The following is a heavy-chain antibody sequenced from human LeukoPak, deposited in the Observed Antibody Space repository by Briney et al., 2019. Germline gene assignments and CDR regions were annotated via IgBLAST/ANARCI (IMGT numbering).Heavy chain of an antibody. D-gene: IGHD5-18*01. CDR1: GYSFTSYW. CDR3: ARHGVYSYGLEL. Sequence: GESLKISCQGSGYSFTSYWIGWVRQMPGKGLEWMGLIYPRDSDTRYSPSFRGQVTITADKSINTACLEWSSLRASDTAIYYCARHGVYSYGLELWGQGTLVTVSA. V-gene: IGHV5-51*01. J-gene: IGHJ4*02. CDR2: IYPRDSDT.